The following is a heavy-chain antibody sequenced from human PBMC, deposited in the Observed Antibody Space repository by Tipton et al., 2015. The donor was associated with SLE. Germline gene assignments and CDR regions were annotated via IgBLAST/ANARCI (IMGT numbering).Heavy chain of an antibody. CDR1: GDSINNHF. V-gene: IGHV4-59*11. J-gene: IGHJ3*02. D-gene: IGHD2-8*01. CDR2: IYYTGST. Sequence: LRLSCTVSGDSINNHFGSWIRQSPGKGLEWIGYIYYTGSTNYNPSLKSRVTISVDTSKNQFSLKLSSVTAADTAVYYCARTKRGFDIWGQGTMVTVSS. CDR3: ARTKRGFDI.